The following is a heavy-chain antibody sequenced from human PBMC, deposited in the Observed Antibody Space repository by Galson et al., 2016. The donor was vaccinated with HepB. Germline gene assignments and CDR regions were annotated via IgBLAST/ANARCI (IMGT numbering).Heavy chain of an antibody. CDR2: IKTKADGGTT. Sequence: SLRLSCAVSGFTFSEAWMTWVRQAPGKGLEWVGRIKTKADGGTTESAAPVKGRFTVSRDDSKDTLYLQMDSLKTKDTGIYYCGTESATTIKFWGQGTLVTVSS. D-gene: IGHD5-12*01. CDR3: GTESATTIKF. J-gene: IGHJ1*01. CDR1: GFTFSEAW. V-gene: IGHV3-15*01.